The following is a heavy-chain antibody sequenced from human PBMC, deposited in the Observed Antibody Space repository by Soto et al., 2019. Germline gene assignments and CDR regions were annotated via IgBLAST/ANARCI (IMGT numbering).Heavy chain of an antibody. CDR2: IIPIFGTA. Sequence: VKVSCKASGGTFSSYAISWVRQAPGQGLEWMGGIIPIFGTANYAQKFQGRVTITADKSTSTAYMELSSLRSEDTAVYYCAEGTVPAAIDYYYYGMDVWGQGTTVTVSS. CDR1: GGTFSSYA. J-gene: IGHJ6*02. CDR3: AEGTVPAAIDYYYYGMDV. V-gene: IGHV1-69*06. D-gene: IGHD2-2*01.